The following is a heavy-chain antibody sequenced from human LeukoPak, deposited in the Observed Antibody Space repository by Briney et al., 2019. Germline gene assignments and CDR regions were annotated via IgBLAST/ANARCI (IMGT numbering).Heavy chain of an antibody. Sequence: PGGSLRLSCAASGFTFSDHAMSWVRQTPAKGLESVSSISAGGDRTHYADSVKGRFTVSRDISRNTLYLQMNSLRAEDTALYYCARDADTSEFYWFFDLWGRGTRVTVSS. CDR1: GFTFSDHA. CDR2: ISAGGDRT. CDR3: ARDADTSEFYWFFDL. D-gene: IGHD3-22*01. V-gene: IGHV3-23*01. J-gene: IGHJ2*01.